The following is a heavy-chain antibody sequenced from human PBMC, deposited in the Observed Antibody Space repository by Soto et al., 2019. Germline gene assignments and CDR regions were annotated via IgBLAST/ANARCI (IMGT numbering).Heavy chain of an antibody. V-gene: IGHV3-48*01. CDR2: ISGTSSTK. CDR1: GFDFSTFA. Sequence: GGSLRLSCAASGFDFSTFAMNWVRQTPGKGLECVSYISGTSSTKYYADSVKGRFTISRDNAKNSLYLQMNSLRAEDTAVYYCVRDLRGGGSCFDPWGQGTLVTVSS. J-gene: IGHJ5*02. CDR3: VRDLRGGGSCFDP. D-gene: IGHD1-1*01.